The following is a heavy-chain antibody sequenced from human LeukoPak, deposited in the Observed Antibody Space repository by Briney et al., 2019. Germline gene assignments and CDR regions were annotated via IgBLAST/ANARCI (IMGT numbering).Heavy chain of an antibody. Sequence: SETLSLTCTVSGGSISSYYWSWIRQPAGKGLEWIGRIYPSGSTNYNPSLRSRVTMSIDTSKNQFSLKLSSVTAADTAVYYCARERYNTGWYNYWGQGTLVTVSS. J-gene: IGHJ4*02. CDR3: ARERYNTGWYNY. CDR2: IYPSGST. D-gene: IGHD6-19*01. V-gene: IGHV4-4*07. CDR1: GGSISSYY.